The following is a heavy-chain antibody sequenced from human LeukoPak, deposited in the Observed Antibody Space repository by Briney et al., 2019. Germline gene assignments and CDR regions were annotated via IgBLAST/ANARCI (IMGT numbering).Heavy chain of an antibody. Sequence: SETLSLTCAVYGGSFSGYYWSWIRQPPGKGLEWIGEINHSGSTNYNPSLKSRVTISVDTSKNQFSLQLNSVTPEDTAVYYCARLSGWSWFDPWGQGTLVTVSS. D-gene: IGHD6-19*01. CDR2: INHSGST. CDR3: ARLSGWSWFDP. CDR1: GGSFSGYY. J-gene: IGHJ5*02. V-gene: IGHV4-34*01.